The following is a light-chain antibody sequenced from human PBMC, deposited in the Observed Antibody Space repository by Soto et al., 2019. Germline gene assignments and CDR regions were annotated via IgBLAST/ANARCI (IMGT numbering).Light chain of an antibody. CDR3: QQYGSSPPLT. V-gene: IGKV3-20*01. J-gene: IGKJ4*01. CDR2: GAS. Sequence: EIVLTQSPGTLSLSPGERATLSCRASQSVSSSYLAWYQQKPGQAPRLLSYGASSRATGIPDRFSGSGSGTDFTLTISRLEPEDFAVDYCQQYGSSPPLTFGGGTKVEIK. CDR1: QSVSSSY.